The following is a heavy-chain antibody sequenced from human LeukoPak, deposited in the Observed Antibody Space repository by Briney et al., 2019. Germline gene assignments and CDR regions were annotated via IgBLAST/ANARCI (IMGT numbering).Heavy chain of an antibody. CDR2: ISAYNGNT. D-gene: IGHD3-10*01. V-gene: IGHV1-18*04. CDR3: ARARLWFGELSLPFDP. CDR1: GYTFTSYG. J-gene: IGHJ5*02. Sequence: ASVKVSCKASGYTFTSYGISWVRQVPGQGLEWMGWISAYNGNTNYAQKLQGRVTMTTDTSTSTAYMELRSLRSDDTAVYYCARARLWFGELSLPFDPWGQGTLVTVSS.